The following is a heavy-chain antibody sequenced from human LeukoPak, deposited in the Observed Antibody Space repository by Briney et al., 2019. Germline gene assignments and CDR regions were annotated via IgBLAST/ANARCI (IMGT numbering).Heavy chain of an antibody. CDR1: GGSISSSSYY. V-gene: IGHV4-39*01. D-gene: IGHD1-1*01. CDR2: IYYSGST. CDR3: ARQGTYSYYFDY. Sequence: SETLSLTCTVSGGSISSSSYYWGWIRQPPGKGLEWIGSIYYSGSTYYNPSLKSRVTICVDTSKNQFFLKLSSVTAADTAVYYCARQGTYSYYFDYWGQGTLVTVSS. J-gene: IGHJ4*02.